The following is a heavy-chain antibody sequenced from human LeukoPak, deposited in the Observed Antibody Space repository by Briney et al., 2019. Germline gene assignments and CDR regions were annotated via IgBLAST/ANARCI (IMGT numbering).Heavy chain of an antibody. D-gene: IGHD3-22*01. CDR1: GYTFTDYY. V-gene: IGHV1-18*04. CDR2: ISAYNGNT. J-gene: IGHJ6*02. CDR3: ARATPYDSSGYYYLYYYGMDV. Sequence: ASVKVSCKTSGYTFTDYYIHWLRQAPGQGLEWMGWISAYNGNTNYAQKLQGRVTMTTDTSTSTAYMELRSLRSDDTAVYYCARATPYDSSGYYYLYYYGMDVWGQGTTVTVSS.